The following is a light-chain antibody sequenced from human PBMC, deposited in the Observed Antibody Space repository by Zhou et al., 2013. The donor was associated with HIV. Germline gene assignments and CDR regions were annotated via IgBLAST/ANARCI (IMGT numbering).Light chain of an antibody. Sequence: DIQMTQSPSSLSASVGDRVTITCRASQGISNYLAWYQQKPGKVPKLLIYAASTLQSGVPSRFSGSGSGTDFTLTITSLLPEDAAIYYCHNYISAPRTFGQGTKVGNPT. J-gene: IGKJ1*01. CDR3: HNYISAPRT. V-gene: IGKV1-27*01. CDR2: AAS. CDR1: QGISNY.